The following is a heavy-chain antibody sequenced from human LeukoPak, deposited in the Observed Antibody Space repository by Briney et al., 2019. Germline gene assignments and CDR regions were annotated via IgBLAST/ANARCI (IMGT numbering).Heavy chain of an antibody. CDR2: ISSGGNT. Sequence: GGSLRLSCKVSGFTVSSNSWSWVRQAPGKGLEWVSFISSGGNTDHSDSVKGRFTISRDNSKNTLYLQMNSLRAEDTAVYYCARGGPAAGRFDYWGQGTLVTVSS. D-gene: IGHD6-13*01. J-gene: IGHJ4*02. V-gene: IGHV3-53*01. CDR3: ARGGPAAGRFDY. CDR1: GFTVSSNS.